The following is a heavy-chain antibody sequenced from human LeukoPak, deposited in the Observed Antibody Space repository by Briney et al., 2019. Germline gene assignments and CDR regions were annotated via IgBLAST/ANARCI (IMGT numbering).Heavy chain of an antibody. D-gene: IGHD2-15*01. CDR3: ARDLTVAARKNYYYMDV. Sequence: ASVKVSCKASGYTFTGYYIHWVRQAPGQSLEWMGWVTPNTGGTNYAQKFQGRVTMTRDTSISTAYMELSRLRSDDTAVYYCARDLTVAARKNYYYMDVWGKGTTVTVSS. J-gene: IGHJ6*03. CDR1: GYTFTGYY. V-gene: IGHV1-2*02. CDR2: VTPNTGGT.